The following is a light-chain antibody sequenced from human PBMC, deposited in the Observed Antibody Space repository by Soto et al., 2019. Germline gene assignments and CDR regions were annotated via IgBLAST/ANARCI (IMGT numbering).Light chain of an antibody. Sequence: QSALTQPPSVSGAPGQRVSISCTGSNSNIGAGYDVHWYQQLPGKAPTLLIYANNNRPSGVPDRFSGSKSGTSASLAITGLRPEDEADYYCQSYASSLSTGFVFGTGTKLTVL. CDR1: NSNIGAGYD. J-gene: IGLJ1*01. CDR3: QSYASSLSTGFV. V-gene: IGLV1-40*01. CDR2: ANN.